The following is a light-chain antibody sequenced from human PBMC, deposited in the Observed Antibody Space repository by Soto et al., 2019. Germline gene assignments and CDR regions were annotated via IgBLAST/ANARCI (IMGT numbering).Light chain of an antibody. CDR3: QQYFNWMWT. J-gene: IGKJ1*01. V-gene: IGKV3-15*01. CDR1: QNISTN. Sequence: EIVMTKFPATLSMSPGESATLSCRASQNISTNLAWYQQKPGQSPRLLMYGTSTGATGIPARFSGSGSGTKFTLTINSLQSEDFAVYYCQQYFNWMWTFGQGTKVDI. CDR2: GTS.